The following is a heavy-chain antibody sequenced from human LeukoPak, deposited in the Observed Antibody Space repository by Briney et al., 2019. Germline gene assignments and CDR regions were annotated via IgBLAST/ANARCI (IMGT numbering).Heavy chain of an antibody. CDR2: ISSSSSYI. Sequence: GGSLRLSCAASGFTFSSYSMNWVRQAPGKGLEWVSSISSSSSYIYYADSVKGRFTISRDNAKNSLYLQMNSLRAEDTAVYYCAGAEYSSSSPWFDPWGQGTLVTVSS. J-gene: IGHJ5*02. D-gene: IGHD6-6*01. CDR1: GFTFSSYS. V-gene: IGHV3-21*01. CDR3: AGAEYSSSSPWFDP.